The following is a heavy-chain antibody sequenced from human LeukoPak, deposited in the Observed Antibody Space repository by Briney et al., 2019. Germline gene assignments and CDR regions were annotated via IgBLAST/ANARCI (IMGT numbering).Heavy chain of an antibody. V-gene: IGHV4-34*01. D-gene: IGHD3-10*01. CDR3: ARGGPAYYGSGSSPDY. CDR1: GGSFSGYY. CDR2: INHSGST. J-gene: IGHJ4*02. Sequence: SETLSLTCAVYGGSFSGYYWSWIRQPPGKGLEWIGEINHSGSTNYNPSLKSRVTISVDTSKNQFSLKLSSVTAADTAVYYCARGGPAYYGSGSSPDYWGQGTLVAVSS.